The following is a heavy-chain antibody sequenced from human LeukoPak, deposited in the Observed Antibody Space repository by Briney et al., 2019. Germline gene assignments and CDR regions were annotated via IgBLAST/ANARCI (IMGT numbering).Heavy chain of an antibody. CDR1: GGTFGSYA. V-gene: IGHV1-69*05. CDR2: VIPIFGTA. D-gene: IGHD4-11*01. J-gene: IGHJ4*02. CDR3: ARVGYTVTTPDFDY. Sequence: SVKGSCKTPGGTFGSYAISWVRHAPGQELECMGRVIPIFGTANYAQKFQGRVTITTDESTTTAYMELSSLRSEDTAVYYCARVGYTVTTPDFDYWGQGTLVTVSS.